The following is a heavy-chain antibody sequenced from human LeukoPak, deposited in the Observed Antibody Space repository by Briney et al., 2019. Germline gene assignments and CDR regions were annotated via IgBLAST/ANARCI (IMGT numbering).Heavy chain of an antibody. V-gene: IGHV1-69*05. CDR2: IITIFGTA. CDR3: ASPTVTTVLVDYYYMDV. J-gene: IGHJ6*03. CDR1: GGIFSSYA. D-gene: IGHD4-11*01. Sequence: SVKVSCKASGGIFSSYAISWVRQAPGQGLEWMGGIITIFGTANYAQKFQGRVTITTDESTSTAYMELSSLRSEDTAVYYCASPTVTTVLVDYYYMDVWGKGTTVTVFS.